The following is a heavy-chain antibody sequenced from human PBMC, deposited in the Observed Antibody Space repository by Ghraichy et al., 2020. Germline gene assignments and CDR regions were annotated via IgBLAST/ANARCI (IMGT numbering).Heavy chain of an antibody. CDR1: GFTLSYYG. J-gene: IGHJ4*02. Sequence: GGSLRLSCATSGFTLSYYGIHWVRQAPGKGLEWVAFIWYDGSKKEYADSAKGRFTVSRDNSRDTVHLQMDSLRADDTAAYYCGRDLGRFFEWLPIEFDNFGQGTLVIVAS. CDR2: IWYDGSKK. D-gene: IGHD3-3*01. CDR3: GRDLGRFFEWLPIEFDN. V-gene: IGHV3-33*01.